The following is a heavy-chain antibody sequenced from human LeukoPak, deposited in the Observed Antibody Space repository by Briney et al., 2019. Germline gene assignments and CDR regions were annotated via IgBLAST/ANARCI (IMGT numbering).Heavy chain of an antibody. D-gene: IGHD3-10*01. V-gene: IGHV4-34*01. J-gene: IGHJ3*02. CDR3: ARVRARSGNVNAFDI. Sequence: SETLSLTCAVYGGSFSGYYWSWIRQPPGKGLEWIGEINHSGSTNYNPSLKSRVTISVDTSKNQFSLKLSSVTAADTAVYYCARVRARSGNVNAFDIWGQGTMVTVSS. CDR1: GGSFSGYY. CDR2: INHSGST.